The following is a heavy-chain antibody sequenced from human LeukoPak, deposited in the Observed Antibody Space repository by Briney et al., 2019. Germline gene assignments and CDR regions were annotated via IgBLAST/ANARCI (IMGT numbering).Heavy chain of an antibody. CDR3: ARGSTYYDFWSGYYSGPYSGYFDY. CDR2: INHSGST. D-gene: IGHD3-3*01. V-gene: IGHV4-34*01. Sequence: SETLSLTCAVYGGSFSGYYWSWIRQPPGKGLEWIGEINHSGSTNYNPSLKSRVTIPVDTSKNQFSLKLSSVTAADTAVYYCARGSTYYDFWSGYYSGPYSGYFDYWGQGTLVTVSS. J-gene: IGHJ4*02. CDR1: GGSFSGYY.